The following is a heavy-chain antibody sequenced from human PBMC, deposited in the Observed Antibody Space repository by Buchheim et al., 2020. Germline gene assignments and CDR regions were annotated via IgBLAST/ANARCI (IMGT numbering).Heavy chain of an antibody. V-gene: IGHV1-8*01. CDR2: MNPNSGNT. J-gene: IGHJ6*02. CDR1: GYTFTSYD. CDR3: ARAPSNVAARRVNYYYYGMDV. Sequence: QVQLVQSGAEVKKPGASVEVSCKASGYTFTSYDINWVRQATGQGLEWMGWMNPNSGNTGYTQKFQGRVTMTRNTSISTAYMELSSLRSEDTAVYYCARAPSNVAARRVNYYYYGMDVWDQGTT. D-gene: IGHD6-6*01.